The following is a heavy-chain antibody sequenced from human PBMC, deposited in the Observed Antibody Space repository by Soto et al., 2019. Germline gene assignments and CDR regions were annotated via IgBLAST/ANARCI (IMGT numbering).Heavy chain of an antibody. Sequence: QVQLVQSGAEVKKPGSSVKVSCKASGGTFSSYAISWVRQAPGQGLEWMGGIIPIFGTANYAQKFQGRVTITADESTSTAYMELSSLRSDDTAVYYCARDEDPPNYDFWSGYTGGYGMDVWGQGTTVTVSS. CDR3: ARDEDPPNYDFWSGYTGGYGMDV. J-gene: IGHJ6*02. CDR1: GGTFSSYA. D-gene: IGHD3-3*01. V-gene: IGHV1-69*01. CDR2: IIPIFGTA.